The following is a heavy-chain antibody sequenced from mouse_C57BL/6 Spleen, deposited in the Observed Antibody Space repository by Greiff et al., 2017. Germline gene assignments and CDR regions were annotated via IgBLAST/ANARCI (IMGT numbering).Heavy chain of an antibody. CDR3: TAYCPYYCDY. CDR2: IDPEAGDT. D-gene: IGHD2-10*01. Sequence: VQLKESGAELVRPGASVKLSCTASGFTIKDYYMHWVKQRPEQGLEWIGGIDPEAGDTEYDPKFKGKATLTADTSSNTAYLQLSSLTSEDTAVYYCTAYCPYYCDYWGQGTTLTVSS. CDR1: GFTIKDYY. V-gene: IGHV14-1*01. J-gene: IGHJ2*01.